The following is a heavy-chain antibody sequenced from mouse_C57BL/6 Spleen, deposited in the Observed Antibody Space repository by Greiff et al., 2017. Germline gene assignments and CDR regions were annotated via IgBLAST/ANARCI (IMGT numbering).Heavy chain of an antibody. V-gene: IGHV5-16*01. D-gene: IGHD1-1*01. Sequence: VESEGGLVQPGSSMKLSCTASGFTFSDYYMAWVRQVPEKGLEWVANINYDGSSTYYLDSLKSRFIISRDNAKNILYLQMSSLKSEDTATYYCARGGTTVVATDYAMDYWGQGTSVTVSS. CDR2: INYDGSST. CDR1: GFTFSDYY. CDR3: ARGGTTVVATDYAMDY. J-gene: IGHJ4*01.